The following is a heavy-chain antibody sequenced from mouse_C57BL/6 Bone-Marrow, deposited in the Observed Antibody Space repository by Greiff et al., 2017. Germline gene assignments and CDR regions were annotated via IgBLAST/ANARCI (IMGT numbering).Heavy chain of an antibody. CDR1: GYKFTDYY. D-gene: IGHD1-1*01. V-gene: IGHV1-19*01. CDR2: INPYNGGT. CDR3: ARRVVAPYYYAMDY. Sequence: VQLQQSGPVLVKPGASVKMSCKASGYKFTDYYMNWVKQSHGKSLEWIGVINPYNGGTSYNQKFKGKATLTVDKSSITAYMELNSLTSEDSAVYYCARRVVAPYYYAMDYWGQGTSVTVSS. J-gene: IGHJ4*01.